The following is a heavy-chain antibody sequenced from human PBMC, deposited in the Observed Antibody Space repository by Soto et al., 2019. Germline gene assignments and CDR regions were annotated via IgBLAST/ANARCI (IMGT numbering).Heavy chain of an antibody. CDR3: AKDMVRYCSGGSCYFFDY. J-gene: IGHJ4*02. D-gene: IGHD2-15*01. CDR1: GFTFSSYG. Sequence: QVQLVESGGGVVQPGRSLRLSCAASGFTFSSYGMHWVRQAPGKGLEWVAVISYDGSNKYYADSVKGRFTISRDNSKNTLYLQMNRLRAEDTAVYYCAKDMVRYCSGGSCYFFDYWGQGTLVTVSS. V-gene: IGHV3-30*18. CDR2: ISYDGSNK.